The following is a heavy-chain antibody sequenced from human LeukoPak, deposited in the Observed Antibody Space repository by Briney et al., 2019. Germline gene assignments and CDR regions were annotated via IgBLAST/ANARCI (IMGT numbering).Heavy chain of an antibody. CDR1: GFTVSSNH. CDR3: ARDPGPYGDYMDV. J-gene: IGHJ6*03. CDR2: IYSSGST. Sequence: HSGGSLRLSCAASGFTVSSNHMSWVRQAPGRGLEWVSIIYSSGSTYYADSVKGRFTISRDNSKNTLYLQMNSLGAEDTAVYYCARDPGPYGDYMDVWGKGTTVTVSS. D-gene: IGHD1-1*01. V-gene: IGHV3-66*01.